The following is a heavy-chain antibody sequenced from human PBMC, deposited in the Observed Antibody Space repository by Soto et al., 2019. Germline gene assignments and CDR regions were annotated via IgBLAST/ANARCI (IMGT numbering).Heavy chain of an antibody. V-gene: IGHV1-69*01. CDR2: IIPIFGTA. Sequence: KISCKASGGTFSSYAISWVRQAPGQGLEWMGGIIPIFGTANYAQKFQGRVTITADESTSTAYMELSSLRSEDTAVYYCARDRIVVVVAATRWFDPWGQGTLVTVSS. CDR3: ARDRIVVVVAATRWFDP. D-gene: IGHD2-15*01. CDR1: GGTFSSYA. J-gene: IGHJ5*02.